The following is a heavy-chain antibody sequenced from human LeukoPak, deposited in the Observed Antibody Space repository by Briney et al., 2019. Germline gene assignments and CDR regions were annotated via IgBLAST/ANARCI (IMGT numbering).Heavy chain of an antibody. J-gene: IGHJ4*02. Sequence: QPGGSLRLSCEASGFTFGTFWMSWVRQAPGKGLEWVANINQGGETDYVDSVKGRFTIARDDSKNLLYLQMNSLRPEDTAMYFCARDKGGMVPFDHWGQGTLVTVSS. CDR3: ARDKGGMVPFDH. CDR1: GFTFGTFW. D-gene: IGHD3-10*01. V-gene: IGHV3-7*01. CDR2: INQGGET.